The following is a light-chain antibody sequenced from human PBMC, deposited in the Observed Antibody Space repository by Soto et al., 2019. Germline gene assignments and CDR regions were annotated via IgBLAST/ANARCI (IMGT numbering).Light chain of an antibody. CDR1: QGLNTN. J-gene: IGKJ5*01. V-gene: IGKV1-9*01. Sequence: IQLTQSPPSLSAFVVDTFTITFLASQGLNTNLAWHQQKPGEAPKLLIYGVSILQSGVPSRFSGGGSETDFTLTISSLQPEDFATYYCQQLNSYPITFGQGTRLENK. CDR3: QQLNSYPIT. CDR2: GVS.